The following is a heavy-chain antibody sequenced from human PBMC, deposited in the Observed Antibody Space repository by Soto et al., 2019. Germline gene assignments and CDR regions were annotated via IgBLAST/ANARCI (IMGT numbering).Heavy chain of an antibody. CDR2: ISGSGGST. D-gene: IGHD3-16*01. CDR3: ARNYATQGDWYFDH. CDR1: GFTFSSYA. J-gene: IGHJ2*01. Sequence: GESLKISCAASGFTFSSYAMSWVRQAPGKGLEWVSAISGSGGSTYYADSVKGRFTISRDNSKNTLYLQMNSLRAEDKAVYYCARNYATQGDWYFDHWGCGILVTVAA. V-gene: IGHV3-23*01.